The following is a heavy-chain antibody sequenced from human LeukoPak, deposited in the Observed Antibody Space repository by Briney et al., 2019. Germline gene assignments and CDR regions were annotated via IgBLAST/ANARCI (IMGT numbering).Heavy chain of an antibody. J-gene: IGHJ4*02. CDR3: ARESYDSSGYGY. V-gene: IGHV3-48*04. Sequence: GGSLRLSCAASGFTFSSYSMNWVRQAPGKGLEWVSYIRSSSSTIYYADSVRGRFTISRDNAKNSLYLQMNSLRAEDTAVYYCARESYDSSGYGYWGQGTLVTVSS. CDR1: GFTFSSYS. D-gene: IGHD3-22*01. CDR2: IRSSSSTI.